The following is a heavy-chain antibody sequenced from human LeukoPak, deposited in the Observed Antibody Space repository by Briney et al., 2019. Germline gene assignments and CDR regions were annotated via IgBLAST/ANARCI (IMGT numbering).Heavy chain of an antibody. CDR3: ARESNWSAQDY. J-gene: IGHJ4*02. D-gene: IGHD6-13*01. CDR1: GYTFTSYA. Sequence: ASVKVSCKASGYTFTSYAMHWVRQAPGQRLEWMGWINAGNGNTKYSQKFQGRVTITRDTSTSTAYMELSSLRSEDTAVYYCARESNWSAQDYWGQGTLVTVSS. V-gene: IGHV1-3*01. CDR2: INAGNGNT.